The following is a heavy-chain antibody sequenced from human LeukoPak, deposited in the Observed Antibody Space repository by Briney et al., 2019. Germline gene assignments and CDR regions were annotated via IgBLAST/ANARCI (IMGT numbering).Heavy chain of an antibody. V-gene: IGHV4-39*01. CDR3: ARHLSYYYDSSGNR. CDR1: GGSISSGDYY. J-gene: IGHJ5*02. Sequence: SETLSLTCTVSGGSISSGDYYWRWIRQPPGKGLEWIGSIYYSGSTYYNPSLKSRVTISVDTSKNQFSLKLSSVTAADTAVYYCARHLSYYYDSSGNRWGQGTLVTVSS. CDR2: IYYSGST. D-gene: IGHD3-22*01.